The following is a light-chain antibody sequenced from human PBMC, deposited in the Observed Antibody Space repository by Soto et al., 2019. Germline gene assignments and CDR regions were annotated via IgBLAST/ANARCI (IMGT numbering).Light chain of an antibody. Sequence: QSALTQPASVSGSPGQSITISCTGTSSDVGGYNYVSWYQQHPGKAPKLMIYDVSNRPSGVSDRFSGSKSGNTASLIVSGLQPEDEADYYCCSYTGTNSPYVFGTGTKVNVL. J-gene: IGLJ1*01. CDR1: SSDVGGYNY. CDR2: DVS. CDR3: CSYTGTNSPYV. V-gene: IGLV2-14*01.